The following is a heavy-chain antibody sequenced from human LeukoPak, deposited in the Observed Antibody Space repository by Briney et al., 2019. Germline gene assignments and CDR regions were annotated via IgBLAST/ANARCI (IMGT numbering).Heavy chain of an antibody. D-gene: IGHD2-15*01. V-gene: IGHV3-53*01. CDR1: GFTVSNTY. CDR3: ARAYCSGGSCYFDY. CDR2: IYSGGNT. Sequence: GGSLRLSCAASGFTVSNTYMSWVRQAPGNGLEWVSLIYSGGNTYYADSVRGRFSISRDNSKNTLYLQMNSLRAEDTAVYYCARAYCSGGSCYFDYWGREPWSPSPQ. J-gene: IGHJ4*02.